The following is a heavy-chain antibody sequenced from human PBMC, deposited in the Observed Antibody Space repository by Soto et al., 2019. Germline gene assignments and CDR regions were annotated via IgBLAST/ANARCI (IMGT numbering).Heavy chain of an antibody. CDR2: RYHSGST. CDR1: GYSISSGYY. D-gene: IGHD3-22*01. CDR3: ARVSYFDGGGFFYYFDN. V-gene: IGHV4-38-2*01. Sequence: PSETLSLTCAVSGYSISSGYYWGWIRQPPGKGLQWIGNRYHSGSTYYNPSLKSRVTISIDTSKNQFSLKLSSVTAADKAVYYCARVSYFDGGGFFYYFDNWGQGTLVTVSS. J-gene: IGHJ4*02.